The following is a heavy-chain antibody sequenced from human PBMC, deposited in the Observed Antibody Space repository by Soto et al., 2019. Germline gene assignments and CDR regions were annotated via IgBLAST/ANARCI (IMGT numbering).Heavy chain of an antibody. CDR2: INPSGGST. CDR3: ASPDSSGYYSRGGYYYYGMDV. D-gene: IGHD3-22*01. Sequence: ASVKVSCKASGYTFTSYYMHWVRQAPGQGLEWMGIINPSGGSTSYAQKFQGRVTMTRDTSTSTVYMELSSLRSEDTAVYYCASPDSSGYYSRGGYYYYGMDVWGQGTTVTVSS. CDR1: GYTFTSYY. V-gene: IGHV1-46*01. J-gene: IGHJ6*02.